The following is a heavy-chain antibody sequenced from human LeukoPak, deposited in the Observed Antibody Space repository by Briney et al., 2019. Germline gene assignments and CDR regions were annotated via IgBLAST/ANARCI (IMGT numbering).Heavy chain of an antibody. V-gene: IGHV3-53*01. D-gene: IGHD3-22*01. CDR2: IYSGGST. CDR1: GFTVSSNY. J-gene: IGHJ1*01. Sequence: GGSLRLSCAASGFTVSSNYMSWVRQAPGKGLEWVSVIYSGGSTYYADSVKGRFTISRDNSKNTLYLQMNSLRAEDTAVYYCARMIRTSEYFQHWGQGTLVTVSS. CDR3: ARMIRTSEYFQH.